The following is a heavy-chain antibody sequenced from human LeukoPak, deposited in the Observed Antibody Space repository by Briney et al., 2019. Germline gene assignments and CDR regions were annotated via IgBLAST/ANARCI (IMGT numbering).Heavy chain of an antibody. CDR2: ISGSGGST. Sequence: PSETLSLTCTVSGGSISSSSYYWGWIRQPPGKGLEWVSAISGSGGSTYYADSVKGRFTISRDNSKNTLYLQMNSLRAEDTAVYYCAKFGSEWELPRDYWGQGTLVTVSS. CDR1: GGSISSSSYY. CDR3: AKFGSEWELPRDY. D-gene: IGHD1-26*01. J-gene: IGHJ4*02. V-gene: IGHV3-23*01.